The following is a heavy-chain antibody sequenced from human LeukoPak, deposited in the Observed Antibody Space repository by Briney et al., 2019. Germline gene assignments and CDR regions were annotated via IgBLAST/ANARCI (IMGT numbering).Heavy chain of an antibody. CDR2: IKQDGSEK. CDR3: AKEGLGVWGSYRPIDY. Sequence: RGSLRLSCAVSGFTFSRYWMSWVRQAPGKGLGWVANIKQDGSEKYYVDPVKGRFTISRDNAKNSLYLQMNSLRAEDTAVYYCAKEGLGVWGSYRPIDYWGQGTLVTVSS. CDR1: GFTFSRYW. D-gene: IGHD3-16*02. V-gene: IGHV3-7*01. J-gene: IGHJ4*02.